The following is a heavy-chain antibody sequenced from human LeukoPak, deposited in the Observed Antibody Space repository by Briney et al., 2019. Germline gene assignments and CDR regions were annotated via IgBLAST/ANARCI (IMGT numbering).Heavy chain of an antibody. CDR1: GGTFSSYA. J-gene: IGHJ4*02. V-gene: IGHV1-69*06. CDR2: INPIFGTA. CDR3: ARGEVPPHYFDY. Sequence: ASVKVSCKASGGTFSSYAISWVRQAPGQGLEWMGGINPIFGTANYAQKFQGRVTITADKSTSTAYMELSSLRSEDTAVYYCARGEVPPHYFDYWGQGTLVTVSS.